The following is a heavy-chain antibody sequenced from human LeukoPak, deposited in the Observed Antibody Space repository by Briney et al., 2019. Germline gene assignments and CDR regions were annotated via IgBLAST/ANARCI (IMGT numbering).Heavy chain of an antibody. CDR1: GYTFTSYG. CDR3: ARDFRVIAAAGRCAFDI. J-gene: IGHJ3*02. V-gene: IGHV1-18*01. CDR2: ISAYNGNT. D-gene: IGHD6-13*01. Sequence: ASVKVSCTASGYTFTSYGISWVRQAPGQGLEWMGWISAYNGNTNYAQKLQGRVTMTTDTSTSTAYMELRSLRSDDTAVYCCARDFRVIAAAGRCAFDIWGQGTMVTVSS.